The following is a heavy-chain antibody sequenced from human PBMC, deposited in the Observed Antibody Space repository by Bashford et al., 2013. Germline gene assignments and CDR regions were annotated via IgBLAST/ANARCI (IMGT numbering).Heavy chain of an antibody. CDR3: ARDRFQVAAPGTYLQD. V-gene: IGHV3-30*15. J-gene: IGHJ1*01. CDR2: MSYDGNNK. Sequence: VRQAPGKGLEWLAVMSYDGNNKFVDKYADSVRGRFTISRDSSETTLYLHMSTVRLDDTALYYCARDRFQVAAPGTYLQDWGQGTLVTVSS. D-gene: IGHD6-13*01.